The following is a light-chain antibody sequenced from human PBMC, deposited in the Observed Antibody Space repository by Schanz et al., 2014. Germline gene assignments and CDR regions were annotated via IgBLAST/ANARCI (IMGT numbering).Light chain of an antibody. CDR2: DAS. Sequence: EIVLTQSPGTLSLSPGERATLSCRASQSVSSSYLAWYQQKPGQAPRLLIYDASNRATGIPARFSGSGSGTDFTLTINRLEAEDFAVYYCQQYVESPGTFGQGTKVEIK. CDR3: QQYVESPGT. V-gene: IGKV3-20*01. CDR1: QSVSSSY. J-gene: IGKJ1*01.